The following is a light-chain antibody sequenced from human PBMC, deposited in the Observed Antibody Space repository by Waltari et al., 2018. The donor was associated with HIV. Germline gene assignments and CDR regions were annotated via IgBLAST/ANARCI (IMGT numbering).Light chain of an antibody. V-gene: IGLV3-10*01. CDR3: YSRDSSGNSWV. CDR2: EDS. Sequence: SYELTQPPSVSVFPGQTARITCSGDALPKRYAYWYQQKSGQAPVLVIYEDSKRPSGIPERFSGSRSGTMATLTSSGAQVEDEADYYCYSRDSSGNSWVFGGGTKLTVL. J-gene: IGLJ3*02. CDR1: ALPKRY.